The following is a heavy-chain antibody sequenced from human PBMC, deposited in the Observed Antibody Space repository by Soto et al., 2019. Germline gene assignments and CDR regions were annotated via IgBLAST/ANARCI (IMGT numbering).Heavy chain of an antibody. CDR1: GDSVTTGSYY. CDR2: IYYSGST. D-gene: IGHD4-17*01. V-gene: IGHV4-61*03. J-gene: IGHJ4*02. Sequence: QLQESGPGLVKPSETLSLTCKVSGDSVTTGSYYWTWIRQPPGKGLEWIGYIYYSGSTNYNPSLESRATIVADKPGSHFSLKLTSGTADDTAVYYGARRDYAIDAWGRRTLVTVSS. CDR3: ARRDYAIDA.